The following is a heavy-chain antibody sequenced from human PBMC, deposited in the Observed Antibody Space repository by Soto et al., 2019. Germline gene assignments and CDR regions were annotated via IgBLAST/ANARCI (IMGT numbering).Heavy chain of an antibody. V-gene: IGHV3-23*01. CDR1: GFTFSSYA. CDR3: AKTGQAAAGPFEDGMDV. J-gene: IGHJ6*02. CDR2: ISGSGGST. D-gene: IGHD6-13*01. Sequence: LRLSCAASGFTFSSYAMSWVRQAPGKGLEWVSAISGSGGSTYYADSVKGRFTISRDNSKNTLYLQMNSLRAEDTAVYYCAKTGQAAAGPFEDGMDVRAQGTTVTVSS.